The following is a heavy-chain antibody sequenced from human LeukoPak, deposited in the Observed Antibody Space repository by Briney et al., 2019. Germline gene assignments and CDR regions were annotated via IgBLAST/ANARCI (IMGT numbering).Heavy chain of an antibody. CDR2: ISSNGGST. Sequence: WGSLRLSCAASGFTFSSYAMHWVRQAPGKGLEYVSAISSNGGSTYYANSVKGRFTISRDNSKNTLYLQMGSLRAEDMAVYYCARQSYCSGGSCYSAAFDIWGQGTMVTVSS. D-gene: IGHD2-15*01. V-gene: IGHV3-64*01. J-gene: IGHJ3*02. CDR1: GFTFSSYA. CDR3: ARQSYCSGGSCYSAAFDI.